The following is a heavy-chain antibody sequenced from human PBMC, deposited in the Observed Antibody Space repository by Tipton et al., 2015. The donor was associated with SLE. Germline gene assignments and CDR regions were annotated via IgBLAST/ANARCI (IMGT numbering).Heavy chain of an antibody. D-gene: IGHD3-10*01. CDR3: ARDPLSTGWFDP. CDR2: IYYSGST. V-gene: IGHV4-39*07. CDR1: GGSISSSSYY. Sequence: TLSLTCTVSGGSISSSSYYWGWIRQPPGKGLEWIGSIYYSGSTYYNPSLKSRVTISVDTSKNQFSLKLSSVAAADTAVYYCARDPLSTGWFDPWGQGTLVTVSS. J-gene: IGHJ5*02.